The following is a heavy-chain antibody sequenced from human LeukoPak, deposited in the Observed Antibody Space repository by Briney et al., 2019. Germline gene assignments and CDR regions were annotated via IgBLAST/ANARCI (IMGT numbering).Heavy chain of an antibody. Sequence: GESLKISCKGSGYSFASYWIGWVRQMPGKGLEWMGIIYPGDSDIRYRPSFQGQVTISADKSINTAYLQWGSLKASDTAMYYCARLGCSSTSCYRPSNHMDVWGKGTTVTVSS. D-gene: IGHD2-2*01. CDR2: IYPGDSDI. CDR3: ARLGCSSTSCYRPSNHMDV. V-gene: IGHV5-51*01. J-gene: IGHJ6*03. CDR1: GYSFASYW.